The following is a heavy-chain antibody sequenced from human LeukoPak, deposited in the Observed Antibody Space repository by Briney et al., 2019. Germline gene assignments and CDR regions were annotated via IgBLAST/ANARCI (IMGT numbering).Heavy chain of an antibody. V-gene: IGHV1-58*01. CDR1: GFTFTSSSA. CDR3: APEFMMTTRFAP. Sequence: SVKVSCEASGFTFTSSSAVQWERQARGQRLEWIGWIVVGSGNTNYAQKFRERVTFTRDMSTNTAYMDLSSLRSDDTAVYYCAPEFMMTTRFAPWGQGTLVTVSS. J-gene: IGHJ5*02. D-gene: IGHD5-24*01. CDR2: IVVGSGNT.